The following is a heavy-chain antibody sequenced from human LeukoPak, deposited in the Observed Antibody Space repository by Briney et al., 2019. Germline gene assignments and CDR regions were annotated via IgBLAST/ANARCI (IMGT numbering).Heavy chain of an antibody. D-gene: IGHD3-3*01. V-gene: IGHV1-46*01. CDR1: GYTFTSYY. CDR3: ARDCVVLRFLEWFPLTDGMDV. CDR2: INPSGGST. J-gene: IGHJ6*02. Sequence: ASVKVSCKASGYTFTSYYMHWVRQAPGQGLEWMGIINPSGGSTSYAQKFQGRVTMTRDTSTSTVYMELSSLRSGDTAVYYCARDCVVLRFLEWFPLTDGMDVWGQGTTVTVPS.